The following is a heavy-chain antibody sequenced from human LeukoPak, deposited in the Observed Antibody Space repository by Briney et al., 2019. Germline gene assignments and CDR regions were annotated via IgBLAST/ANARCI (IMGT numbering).Heavy chain of an antibody. J-gene: IGHJ4*02. Sequence: SETLSLTCTVSGGSISVYYWSWIRQPPGKGLEWIGYIFYSGSTNYNPSLKSRVTISVDTSKNQFSLKLSSVTAADTAVYYCARGEWDLLFDYWGQGTLVTVSS. CDR3: ARGEWDLLFDY. CDR2: IFYSGST. V-gene: IGHV4-59*01. D-gene: IGHD1-26*01. CDR1: GGSISVYY.